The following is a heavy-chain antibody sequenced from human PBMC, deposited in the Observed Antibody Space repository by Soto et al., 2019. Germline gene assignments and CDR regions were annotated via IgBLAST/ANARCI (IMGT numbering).Heavy chain of an antibody. J-gene: IGHJ5*02. V-gene: IGHV3-33*01. Sequence: GGSLRLSCAASGFTFSSYGMHWVRQAPGKGLEWVAVIWYDGSNKYYADSVKGRFTISRDNSKNTLYLQMNSLRAEDTAVYYCARDLDYDSIDPWGQGTLVTVSS. CDR1: GFTFSSYG. CDR2: IWYDGSNK. D-gene: IGHD3-22*01. CDR3: ARDLDYDSIDP.